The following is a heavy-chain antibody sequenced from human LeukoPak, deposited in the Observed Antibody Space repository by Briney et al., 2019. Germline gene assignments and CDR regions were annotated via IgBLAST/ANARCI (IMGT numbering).Heavy chain of an antibody. CDR1: GFTFRNYG. Sequence: GGSLRLSCVAPGFTFRNYGMHWVRQAPGKGLEWVAFIRNDGSSKHYADSVKGRFTISRDNSKNTLYLQMNSVRADDTALYYCAKDQSDYGRGYFDYWGQGTLVTVSS. V-gene: IGHV3-30*02. CDR3: AKDQSDYGRGYFDY. J-gene: IGHJ4*02. D-gene: IGHD4-17*01. CDR2: IRNDGSSK.